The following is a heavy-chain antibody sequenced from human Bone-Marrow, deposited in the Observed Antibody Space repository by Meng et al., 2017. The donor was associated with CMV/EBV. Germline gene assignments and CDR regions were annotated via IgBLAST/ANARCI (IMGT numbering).Heavy chain of an antibody. V-gene: IGHV1-18*01. CDR3: AKGRGLGVVGAAMDN. J-gene: IGHJ4*02. CDR2: NRGYNDNT. CDR1: GYALTTQG. D-gene: IGHD2-15*01. Sequence: VQRMPTGMEGEETGAGTEAPCTAIGYALTTQGTRWVLQAPGQGIEWMGRNRGYNDNTKYAQKLQGRHTMTTDRTTSRDYREMRRLRSVETAVYYCAKGRGLGVVGAAMDNWGQGTLVTVSS.